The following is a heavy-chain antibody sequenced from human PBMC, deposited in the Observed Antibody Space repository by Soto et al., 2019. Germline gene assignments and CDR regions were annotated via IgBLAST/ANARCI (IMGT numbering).Heavy chain of an antibody. J-gene: IGHJ4*02. CDR3: ARVRVWGVVVAAYFDY. Sequence: QVQLVQSGAEVKKPEASVKVSCNASGYTFTSYAMHWVRQAPGLRLEWMGWINAGNGNTKYSQKFQGRVTITRDTSASTAYMELSSLSSEDTAVYYCARVRVWGVVVAAYFDYWGQGTLVTVSS. D-gene: IGHD2-15*01. CDR2: INAGNGNT. V-gene: IGHV1-3*01. CDR1: GYTFTSYA.